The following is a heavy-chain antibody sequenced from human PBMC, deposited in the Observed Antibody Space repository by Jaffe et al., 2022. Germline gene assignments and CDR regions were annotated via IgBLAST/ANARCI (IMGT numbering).Heavy chain of an antibody. V-gene: IGHV3-74*01. Sequence: EVQLVESGGGLVQPGGSLRLSCAASGFTFSSYWMHWVRQAPGKGLVWVSRINSDGSSTSYADSVKGRFTISRDNAKNTLYLQMNSLRAEDTAVYYCARTGCSGGSCYSRFWRYFDYWGQGTLVTVSS. CDR2: INSDGSST. J-gene: IGHJ4*02. D-gene: IGHD2-15*01. CDR1: GFTFSSYW. CDR3: ARTGCSGGSCYSRFWRYFDY.